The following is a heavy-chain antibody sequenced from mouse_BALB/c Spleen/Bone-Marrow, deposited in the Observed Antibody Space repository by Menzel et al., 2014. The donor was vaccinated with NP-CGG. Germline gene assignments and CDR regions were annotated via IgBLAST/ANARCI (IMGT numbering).Heavy chain of an antibody. Sequence: DVHLVESGPGLAKPSQTVSLTCTVTGISITTGNYRWSWIRQFPGNKLEWIGYIYYSGTITYNPSLTCRTTITRDTSKNQFLLEMNSLTAEDTATYYCARDGNYAMDYWGHGTSVTVSS. CDR1: GISITTGNYR. CDR3: ARDGNYAMDY. D-gene: IGHD1-1*02. J-gene: IGHJ4*01. V-gene: IGHV3-5*02. CDR2: IYYSGTI.